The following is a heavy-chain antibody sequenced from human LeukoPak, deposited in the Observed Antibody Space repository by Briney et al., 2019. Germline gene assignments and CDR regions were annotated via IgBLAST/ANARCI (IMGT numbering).Heavy chain of an antibody. D-gene: IGHD4-17*01. V-gene: IGHV1-69*05. CDR2: IIPIFGTA. Sequence: SVKVSCKASGGTFSSYAISWVRQAPGQGLEWMGGIIPIFGTANYAQKLQGRVTMTTDTSTTTAYMELGSLRSDDTAVYYCARTSDYGDYLVYWGQGTLVTVSS. CDR3: ARTSDYGDYLVY. J-gene: IGHJ4*02. CDR1: GGTFSSYA.